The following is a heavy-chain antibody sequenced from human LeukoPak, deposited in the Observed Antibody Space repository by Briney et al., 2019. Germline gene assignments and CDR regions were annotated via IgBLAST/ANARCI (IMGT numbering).Heavy chain of an antibody. D-gene: IGHD4-17*01. Sequence: SETLSLTCTVSGGSISSSSYYWGWIRQPPGKELEWIGSIYYSGSTYYNPSLKSRATISVDTSKNQFSLKLSSVTAADTAVYYCARLSTVTTSFDYWGQGTLVTVSS. CDR1: GGSISSSSYY. J-gene: IGHJ4*02. CDR3: ARLSTVTTSFDY. V-gene: IGHV4-39*07. CDR2: IYYSGST.